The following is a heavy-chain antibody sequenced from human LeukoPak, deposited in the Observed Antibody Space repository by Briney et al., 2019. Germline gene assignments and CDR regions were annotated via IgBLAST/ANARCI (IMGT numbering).Heavy chain of an antibody. CDR3: ARIQAVGGPVAIDAYYSYGMDV. J-gene: IGHJ6*02. V-gene: IGHV1-69*04. Sequence: SVKVSCKASGGSFSRNAISWVRQAPGQGLEWMGRFIPMVGIATYAQKFQGRVTITEDRSTSTAYMELSSLRSEDTAVYYCARIQAVGGPVAIDAYYSYGMDVWGQGTAVRVSS. D-gene: IGHD2-2*02. CDR2: FIPMVGIA. CDR1: GGSFSRNA.